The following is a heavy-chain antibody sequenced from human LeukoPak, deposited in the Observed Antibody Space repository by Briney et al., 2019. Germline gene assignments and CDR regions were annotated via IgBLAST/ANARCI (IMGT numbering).Heavy chain of an antibody. J-gene: IGHJ4*02. CDR2: IYYTGTT. Sequence: SETLSLTCTVSGGSITSSSYHWGWIRQPPGKGLEWIGSIYYTGTTYYNPSLKSRVSIFVDTSKNQFSLKLSSVTAADTAVYYCARVLSRYDSSGYSYYFDYWGQGTLVTVSS. CDR1: GGSITSSSYH. V-gene: IGHV4-39*07. CDR3: ARVLSRYDSSGYSYYFDY. D-gene: IGHD3-22*01.